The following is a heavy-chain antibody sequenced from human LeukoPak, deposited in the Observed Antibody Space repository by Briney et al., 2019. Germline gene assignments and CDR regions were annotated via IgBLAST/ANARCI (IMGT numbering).Heavy chain of an antibody. Sequence: GRSLRLSCAASGFTFSHYGMHWVRQAPGKGLEWVAVISSDGTKKYYADSVKGRFAISRDSSRDTLYLQMNSLRLDDTAVYYCAKEVMRQWPPNWFDPWGQGTLVTVSS. CDR2: ISSDGTKK. CDR3: AKEVMRQWPPNWFDP. CDR1: GFTFSHYG. V-gene: IGHV3-30*18. J-gene: IGHJ5*02. D-gene: IGHD6-19*01.